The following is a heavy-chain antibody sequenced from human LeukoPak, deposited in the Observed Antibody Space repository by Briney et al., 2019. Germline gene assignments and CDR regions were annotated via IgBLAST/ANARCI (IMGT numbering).Heavy chain of an antibody. CDR2: INPSGGGT. V-gene: IGHV1-46*01. J-gene: IGHJ4*02. D-gene: IGHD3-10*01. CDR1: GYTFTSYY. Sequence: ASVKVSCKASGYTFTSYYMHWVRQAPGQGLEWMGIINPSGGGTSYAQKFQGRVTMTRDTSTSTVYMELSSLRSEDTAVYYCARQYYGSGSYRSRLYYFDYWGQGTLVTVSS. CDR3: ARQYYGSGSYRSRLYYFDY.